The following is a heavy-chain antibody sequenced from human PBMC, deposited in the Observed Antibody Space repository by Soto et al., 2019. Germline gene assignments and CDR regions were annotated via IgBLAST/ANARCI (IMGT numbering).Heavy chain of an antibody. Sequence: ASVKVSCKASGGAFTNPAINWVRQAPGQGFQWMGGIIPIFGTSNSAQKFQDRLTISADTSTGTAYLELRSLQSEDTAIYYCATARQDGLTWSYYFDYWGQGTLVTVSS. J-gene: IGHJ4*02. CDR1: GGAFTNPA. CDR3: ATARQDGLTWSYYFDY. V-gene: IGHV1-69*06. CDR2: IIPIFGTS. D-gene: IGHD6-6*01.